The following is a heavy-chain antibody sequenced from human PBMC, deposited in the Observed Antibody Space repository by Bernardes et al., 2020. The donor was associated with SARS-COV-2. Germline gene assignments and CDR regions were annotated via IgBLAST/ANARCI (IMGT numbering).Heavy chain of an antibody. CDR1: GLGFSNTD. CDR3: TTELQYDNLY. V-gene: IGHV3-23*01. Sequence: GGSLRLSCVTSGLGFSNTDMAWVRQAPGKGLEWVSTISAIRNTHYADPVKGRFTISRDDVNIALYLQMNNLRVEDTATYYCTTELQYDNLYWGQGALVTVSS. J-gene: IGHJ4*02. D-gene: IGHD3-22*01. CDR2: ISAIRNT.